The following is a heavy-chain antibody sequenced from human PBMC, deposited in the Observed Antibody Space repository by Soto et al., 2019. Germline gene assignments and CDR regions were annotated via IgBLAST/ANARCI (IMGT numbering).Heavy chain of an antibody. CDR2: IYYSGST. CDR3: ARRGDVQTFDY. Sequence: SETLSLTCTVSGGSISSGGYYWSWIRQHPGKGLEWIGYIYYSGSTYYNPSLKSRVTISVDTSKDQFSLKLSSVTAADTAVYYCARRGDVQTFDYWGQGTLVTVSS. CDR1: GGSISSGGYY. J-gene: IGHJ4*02. V-gene: IGHV4-31*03. D-gene: IGHD3-16*01.